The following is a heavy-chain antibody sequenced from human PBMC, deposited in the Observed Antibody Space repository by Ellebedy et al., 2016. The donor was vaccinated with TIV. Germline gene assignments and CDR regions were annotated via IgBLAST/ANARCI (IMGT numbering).Heavy chain of an antibody. V-gene: IGHV3-53*01. D-gene: IGHD2-8*02. CDR1: GFTVSSNY. J-gene: IGHJ1*01. CDR2: QHSTDIP. CDR3: ARTDCSGRSCYSFFNH. Sequence: GGSLRLSCVASGFTVSSNYMFWVRQAPGKGLEWVALQHSTDIPYYADSVRGRFTVSRDDSQNKLFLQMNNLRGGDTAVYYCARTDCSGRSCYSFFNHWGQGTLVTVSS.